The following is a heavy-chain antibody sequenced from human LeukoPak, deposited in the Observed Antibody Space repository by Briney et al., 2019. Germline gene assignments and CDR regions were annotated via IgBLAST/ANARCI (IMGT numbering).Heavy chain of an antibody. Sequence: PSQTLSLTCSVSGGSMSSGGHFWSWIRQPPGEGLEWIGYIYSSGSTYYNPSLKSRVTISVDTSKNQFSLKLSSVTAADTAVYYCARVAVVVPAAIKGRNGLIDYWGQGTLVTVSS. J-gene: IGHJ4*02. D-gene: IGHD2-2*01. CDR2: IYSSGST. CDR1: GGSMSSGGHF. V-gene: IGHV4-31*03. CDR3: ARVAVVVPAAIKGRNGLIDY.